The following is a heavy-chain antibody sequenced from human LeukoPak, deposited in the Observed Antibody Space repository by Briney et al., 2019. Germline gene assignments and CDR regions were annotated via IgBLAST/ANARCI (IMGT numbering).Heavy chain of an antibody. D-gene: IGHD2-2*01. J-gene: IGHJ6*03. CDR2: INIIGTTI. CDR1: GFTFSYYD. Sequence: GSLRLSCAASGFTFSYYDMNWVRPAPGKGLEWLSPINIIGTTIHYSDSMKGRFTISRYNAKNSVYLQMTSMRAQDTALYFFVKDATAVPVTVYRGVWGKGTTVTISS. V-gene: IGHV3-48*03. CDR3: VKDATAVPVTVYRGV.